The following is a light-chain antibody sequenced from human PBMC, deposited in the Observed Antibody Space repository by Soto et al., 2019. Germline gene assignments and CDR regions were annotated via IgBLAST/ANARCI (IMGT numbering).Light chain of an antibody. CDR3: QQYDNSLWT. CDR1: QSVSSSY. Sequence: EIVLTQSPGTLSLSPGERATLSCRASQSVSSSYLAWYQQKAGQAPRLLIYATSSRATGIPDRFSGSGSGTDFTLTISRLEPEDFAVYYCQQYDNSLWTFDQGTKVEIK. CDR2: ATS. J-gene: IGKJ1*01. V-gene: IGKV3-20*01.